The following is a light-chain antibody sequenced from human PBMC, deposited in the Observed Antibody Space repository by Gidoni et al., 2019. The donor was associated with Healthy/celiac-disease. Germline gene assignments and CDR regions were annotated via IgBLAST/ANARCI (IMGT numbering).Light chain of an antibody. V-gene: IGLV3-21*02. CDR2: DDS. Sequence: SYVLTQPPSLSVAPGQTARLTCVGNNIGSKSVHWYQQKPGQAPVLVVYDDSDRPSGIPERFSGSNSGNTATLTISRVEAGDEADYYCQVWDSSRDRVVFGGGTKLTVL. CDR1: NIGSKS. J-gene: IGLJ2*01. CDR3: QVWDSSRDRVV.